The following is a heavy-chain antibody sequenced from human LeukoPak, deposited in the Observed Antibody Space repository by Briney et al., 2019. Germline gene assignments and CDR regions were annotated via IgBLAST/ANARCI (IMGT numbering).Heavy chain of an antibody. V-gene: IGHV3-74*01. Sequence: GGSLRLSCAASGLTFNRYWMHWVRQAPGKGLVWVSRINNDGSSTTYADSVRGRFTISRDNAKNTLYLQMKSLRAEDTAVYYCARTRKTYYYDRSGSPRDKPQYFDSWGLGTLVTVSS. CDR1: GLTFNRYW. CDR3: ARTRKTYYYDRSGSPRDKPQYFDS. CDR2: INNDGSST. D-gene: IGHD3-22*01. J-gene: IGHJ4*02.